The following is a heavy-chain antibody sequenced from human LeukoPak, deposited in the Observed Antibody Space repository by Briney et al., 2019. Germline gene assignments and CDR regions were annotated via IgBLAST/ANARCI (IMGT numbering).Heavy chain of an antibody. CDR2: VYISGTT. Sequence: PSETLSLTWTVSGGSISNYYWAWVRQPAGKGLEWIGHVYISGTTNYNPSLKSRVTMSIDMSTKEVTLKLRSVTAADAAVYYCARGVGRITSWFDPWGQGTLVTVSS. D-gene: IGHD2-15*01. V-gene: IGHV4-4*07. J-gene: IGHJ5*02. CDR3: ARGVGRITSWFDP. CDR1: GGSISNYY.